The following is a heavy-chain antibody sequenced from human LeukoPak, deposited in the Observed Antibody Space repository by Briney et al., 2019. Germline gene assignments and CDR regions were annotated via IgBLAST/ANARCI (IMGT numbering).Heavy chain of an antibody. Sequence: GGSLRLSCVASGFSFSRYSMNWVRQAPGKGLERVSSICISNGSIYYADSVKGRFTISRDNAKNSLYLQMNSLRAEDTAIYYCAKTYYYDSVGYSPFDYWGQGSRVIVFS. CDR2: ICISNGSI. J-gene: IGHJ4*02. CDR3: AKTYYYDSVGYSPFDY. V-gene: IGHV3-21*01. D-gene: IGHD3-22*01. CDR1: GFSFSRYS.